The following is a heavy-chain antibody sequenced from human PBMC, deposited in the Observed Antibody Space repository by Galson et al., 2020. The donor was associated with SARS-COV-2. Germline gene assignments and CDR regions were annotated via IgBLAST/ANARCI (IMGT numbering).Heavy chain of an antibody. D-gene: IGHD3-3*01. Sequence: SETLSLTCTVSGASISSGSYYWSLIRQPAGKGLEWIGRIYKSGNTNYNPSLWSQVTISVDTSKNQFSLKLTSVTAADTAVYYCARGNSPCVTIFGVLTGTCGMDVWGQGTTVTVSS. CDR1: GASISSGSYY. V-gene: IGHV4-61*02. J-gene: IGHJ6*02. CDR2: IYKSGNT. CDR3: ARGNSPCVTIFGVLTGTCGMDV.